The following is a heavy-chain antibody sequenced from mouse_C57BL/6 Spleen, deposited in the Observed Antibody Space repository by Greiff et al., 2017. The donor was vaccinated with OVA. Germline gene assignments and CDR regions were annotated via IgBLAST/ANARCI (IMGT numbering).Heavy chain of an antibody. Sequence: VQLQQSGPELVKPGASVKISCKASGYTFTDYYMNWVKQSHGKSLEWIGDINPNNGGTSYNQKFKGKATLTVDKSSSTAYMELRSLTSEDSAVYYCARSAYGSSSLFAYWGQGTLVTVSA. CDR3: ARSAYGSSSLFAY. CDR2: INPNNGGT. D-gene: IGHD1-1*01. J-gene: IGHJ3*01. V-gene: IGHV1-26*01. CDR1: GYTFTDYY.